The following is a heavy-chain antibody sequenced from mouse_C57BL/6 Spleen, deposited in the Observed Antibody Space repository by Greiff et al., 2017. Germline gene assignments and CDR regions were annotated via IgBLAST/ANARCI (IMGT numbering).Heavy chain of an antibody. J-gene: IGHJ2*01. CDR3: AIKLGFITTGVATPLDY. Sequence: QVQLQQSGAELARPGASVKLSCKASGYTFTSYGISWVKLRTGQGLEWIGELYPRSGNTYYNETFKGKATLTADKSSSTAYMELRRLTSEDSAVYFCAIKLGFITTGVATPLDYWCQGTTLTVSS. D-gene: IGHD1-1*01. V-gene: IGHV1-81*01. CDR1: GYTFTSYG. CDR2: LYPRSGNT.